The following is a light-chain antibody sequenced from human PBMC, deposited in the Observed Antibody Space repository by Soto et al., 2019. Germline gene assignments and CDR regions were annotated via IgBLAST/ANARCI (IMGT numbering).Light chain of an antibody. CDR3: CSYAGSYTFIV. Sequence: SVLTQPRSVSGSPGQSVTISCTGTSSDVGGYNFVSWYQQHAGKAPKLMIYGVSKRPSGVPDRFSGSKSGDTASLTISGLQAEDEADYYCCSYAGSYTFIVFGGGTK. V-gene: IGLV2-11*01. CDR1: SSDVGGYNF. CDR2: GVS. J-gene: IGLJ3*02.